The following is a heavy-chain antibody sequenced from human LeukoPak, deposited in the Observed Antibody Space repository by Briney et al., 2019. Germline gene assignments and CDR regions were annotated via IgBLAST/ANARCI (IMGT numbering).Heavy chain of an antibody. CDR3: ARDGFVGAPDY. CDR1: GFTFSSYA. V-gene: IGHV3-23*01. CDR2: VRGSDAGT. J-gene: IGHJ4*02. D-gene: IGHD2-2*01. Sequence: GGSLRLSCAASGFTFSSYAMNWVRQAPGKGLEWVSAVRGSDAGTSYADSVKGRFTISRDNAKNSLFLQMNSLRVEDTAVFYCARDGFVGAPDYWGQGTLVTVSS.